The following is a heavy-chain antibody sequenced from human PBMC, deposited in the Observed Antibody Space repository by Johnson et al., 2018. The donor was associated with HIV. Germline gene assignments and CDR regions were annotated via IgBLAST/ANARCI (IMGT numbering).Heavy chain of an antibody. J-gene: IGHJ3*02. CDR1: GFTFSSSA. Sequence: VQLVESGGGVVQPGRSLRLSCAASGFTFSSSAMHWVRQAPGKGLEWVAVISYDGSSKYYADSVKGRFTISRDNAKNSLYLQMNSLRAEDTAVYYCARAGHYDYVWGSYRHDAFDIWGQGTMVTVSS. CDR2: ISYDGSSK. CDR3: ARAGHYDYVWGSYRHDAFDI. V-gene: IGHV3-30-3*01. D-gene: IGHD3-16*02.